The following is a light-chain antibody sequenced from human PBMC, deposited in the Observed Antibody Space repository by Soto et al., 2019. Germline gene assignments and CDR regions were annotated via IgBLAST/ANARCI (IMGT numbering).Light chain of an antibody. CDR2: GAS. Sequence: EPVMTQSPATLSVSPGERATLSCRASQSISSNLAWYQQKHGQAPSLLIYGASTRATGIPARFTGSVSGTELTITLRSLQSEDGEVYDGQQYNNWPLTFGGGTKVDIK. CDR3: QQYNNWPLT. CDR1: QSISSN. J-gene: IGKJ4*01. V-gene: IGKV3-15*01.